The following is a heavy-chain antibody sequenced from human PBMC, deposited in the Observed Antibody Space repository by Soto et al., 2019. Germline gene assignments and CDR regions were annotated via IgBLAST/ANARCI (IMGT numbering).Heavy chain of an antibody. Sequence: SETLSLTCTVSGGSISSYYWSWIRQPPGKGLEWIGYIYYSGSTNYNPSLKSRVTISVDTSKNQFSLKLSSVTAVDTAVYYCAREVKVGATSWFDPWGQGTLVTVSS. V-gene: IGHV4-59*01. J-gene: IGHJ5*02. D-gene: IGHD1-26*01. CDR2: IYYSGST. CDR3: AREVKVGATSWFDP. CDR1: GGSISSYY.